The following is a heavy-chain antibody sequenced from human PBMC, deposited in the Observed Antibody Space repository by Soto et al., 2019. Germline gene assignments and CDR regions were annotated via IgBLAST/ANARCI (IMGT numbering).Heavy chain of an antibody. Sequence: ASVKVSCKASGYDFTAYDINWVRQASGQGLEWMGWMNPINGATGTARRFQGRVSLSRNTATGTAYLELTSLRSDDTAVYYCGRGPSPRAPAGGTPYYYALDVWGQGTTVTVSS. J-gene: IGHJ6*02. CDR2: MNPINGAT. CDR3: GRGPSPRAPAGGTPYYYALDV. V-gene: IGHV1-8*02. D-gene: IGHD6-13*01. CDR1: GYDFTAYD.